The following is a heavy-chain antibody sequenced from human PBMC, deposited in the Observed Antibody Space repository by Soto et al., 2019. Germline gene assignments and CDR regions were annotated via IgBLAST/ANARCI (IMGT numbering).Heavy chain of an antibody. CDR3: ANSYDSGSYPLDY. J-gene: IGHJ4*02. CDR2: ISVSGIAT. Sequence: PGGSLRLSCAASGFTFSSYSMNWVRQAPGMGLEWVSTISVSGIATYYADSVQGQFTIFGDNSKNTLYLQMNSLRAEDTAVYYCANSYDSGSYPLDYWGQGTLVTVS. V-gene: IGHV3-23*01. CDR1: GFTFSSYS. D-gene: IGHD3-10*01.